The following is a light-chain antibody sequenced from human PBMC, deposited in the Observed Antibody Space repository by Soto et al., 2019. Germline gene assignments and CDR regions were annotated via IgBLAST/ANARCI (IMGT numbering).Light chain of an antibody. CDR1: QSVLHKTNNKKY. J-gene: IGKJ1*01. CDR2: WAS. V-gene: IGKV4-1*01. Sequence: DIVMTQSPDSLAVSLGERATINCKASQSVLHKTNNKKYLAWYQQKPGQPPKMLIYWASTRESEVPDRFSGSVSGTVFTLSISGLHAEDVAVYYCQQFYSSQWTFGQGTKVEI. CDR3: QQFYSSQWT.